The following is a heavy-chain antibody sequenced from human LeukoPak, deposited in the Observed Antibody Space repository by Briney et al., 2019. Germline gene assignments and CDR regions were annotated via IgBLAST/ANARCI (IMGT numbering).Heavy chain of an antibody. CDR3: ARGRVAYFAYYFDY. J-gene: IGHJ4*02. CDR2: IYYTGNT. V-gene: IGHV4-59*01. Sequence: PSETLSLTCTVSGDSITNYFWSWIRQPPGKGLEWIGYIYYTGNTNYKPSLKSRVTISVDTSTNQFSLRLRSVTAADTAVYYCARGRVAYFAYYFDYWGPGTLVTVSS. CDR1: GDSITNYF. D-gene: IGHD2/OR15-2a*01.